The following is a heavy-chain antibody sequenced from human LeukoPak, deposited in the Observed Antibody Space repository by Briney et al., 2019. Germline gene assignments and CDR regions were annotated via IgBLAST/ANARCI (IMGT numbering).Heavy chain of an antibody. CDR2: ISSSGSNI. Sequence: GGSLRLSCAASGFTFSSYSMNWVRQAPGKGLEWVSYISSSGSNIYYGDSVKGRFTISRDNAKNSVDLQMNSLRAEDTAVYYCARDRAPGITGTTGAFDIWGQGTMVTVSA. D-gene: IGHD1-20*01. J-gene: IGHJ3*02. V-gene: IGHV3-48*04. CDR1: GFTFSSYS. CDR3: ARDRAPGITGTTGAFDI.